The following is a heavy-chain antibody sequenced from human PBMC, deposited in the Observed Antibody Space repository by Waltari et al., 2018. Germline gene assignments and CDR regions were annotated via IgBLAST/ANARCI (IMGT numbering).Heavy chain of an antibody. V-gene: IGHV1-24*01. J-gene: IGHJ4*02. D-gene: IGHD6-19*01. CDR2: FEPEDGET. CDR1: GYTLTELS. Sequence: QVQLVQSGAEVKKPGASVKVSCKVSGYTLTELSMHWVRQAPGKGLEWMGGFEPEDGETSYAQKFQGRVTMTEDTSTDTAYMELSSLRSEDTAVYYCATDLRLGQYFDYWGQGTLVTVSS. CDR3: ATDLRLGQYFDY.